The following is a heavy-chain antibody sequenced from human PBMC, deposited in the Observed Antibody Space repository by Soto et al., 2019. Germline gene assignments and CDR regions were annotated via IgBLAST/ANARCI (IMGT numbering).Heavy chain of an antibody. CDR3: ARGGITPSMFFFDY. J-gene: IGHJ4*02. V-gene: IGHV4-34*01. CDR2: IDYSGAT. Sequence: QVQLHQWGTGLLKPSETLSLTCSVSGESFSGHFCTWIRQPPGKGLEWIGEIDYSGATHYNASVKRRVSMSVDTTKKQVSLKVTSVTAADTAVYYCARGGITPSMFFFDYWGQGTLVIVSS. CDR1: GESFSGHF. D-gene: IGHD3-10*02.